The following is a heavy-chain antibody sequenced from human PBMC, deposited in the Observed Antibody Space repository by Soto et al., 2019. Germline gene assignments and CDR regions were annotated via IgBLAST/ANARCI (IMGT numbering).Heavy chain of an antibody. V-gene: IGHV4-59*08. Sequence: SETLSLTCTVSGGSISSYYWSWIRQPPGKGLEWIGYIYYSGSTNYNPSLKSRVTISVDTSKNQFSLKLSSVTAADTAVYYCARLKKQQLAPHWFDPWGQGTLVTVSS. J-gene: IGHJ5*02. CDR3: ARLKKQQLAPHWFDP. CDR1: GGSISSYY. CDR2: IYYSGST. D-gene: IGHD6-13*01.